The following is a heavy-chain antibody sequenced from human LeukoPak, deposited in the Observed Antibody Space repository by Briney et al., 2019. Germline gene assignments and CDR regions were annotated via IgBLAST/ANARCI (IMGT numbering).Heavy chain of an antibody. V-gene: IGHV4-38-2*02. CDR1: GYSISSGYY. Sequence: SETLSLTCTVSGYSISSGYYWGWIRLPPGKGLEWIGSIYHNGTTYYSPSLKSRVTISVDTSKNQLSLKLSSLTAADTAVYYCARGNDYWGQGTLVTVSS. CDR3: ARGNDY. J-gene: IGHJ4*02. CDR2: IYHNGTT. D-gene: IGHD1-1*01.